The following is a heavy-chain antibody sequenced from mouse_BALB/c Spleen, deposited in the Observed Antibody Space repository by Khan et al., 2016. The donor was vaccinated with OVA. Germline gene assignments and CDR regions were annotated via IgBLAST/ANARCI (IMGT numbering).Heavy chain of an antibody. CDR3: SRRSYVVDSFAY. CDR1: GYTFSDYY. V-gene: IGHV1-77*01. J-gene: IGHJ3*01. Sequence: QVQLQQSGAELARPGASVKLSCKASGYTFSDYYINWVKQRTGQGLEWIGEISPGSGDTYYNEKFKGTATLNADKSSSTAYLQLSSLTSEASAVCVCSRRSYVVDSFAYWGRGTPVTVSA. CDR2: ISPGSGDT. D-gene: IGHD2-12*01.